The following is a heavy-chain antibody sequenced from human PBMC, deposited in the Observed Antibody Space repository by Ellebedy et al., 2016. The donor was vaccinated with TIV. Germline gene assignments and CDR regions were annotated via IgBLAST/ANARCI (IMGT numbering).Heavy chain of an antibody. D-gene: IGHD1-1*01. J-gene: IGHJ4*02. CDR1: GFTFSNAW. CDR3: ARNSGGATGPIDY. Sequence: GESLKISXAASGFTFSNAWMSWVRQAPGKGLEWVGRIKSKTDGGTTDYAAPVKGRFTISRDDSKNTLYLQMNSLRAEDTAVYYCARNSGGATGPIDYWGQGTLVTVSS. V-gene: IGHV3-15*01. CDR2: IKSKTDGGTT.